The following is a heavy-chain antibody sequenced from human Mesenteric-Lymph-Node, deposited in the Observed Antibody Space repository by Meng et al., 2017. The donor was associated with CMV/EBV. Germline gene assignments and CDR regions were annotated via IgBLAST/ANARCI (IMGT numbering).Heavy chain of an antibody. D-gene: IGHD6-6*01. V-gene: IGHV3-48*03. CDR1: GFTFSSYA. CDR2: IISSGTHI. J-gene: IGHJ4*02. CDR3: ARRRYSGSSLIDF. Sequence: GGSLRLSCAASGFTFSSYAMTWVRQAPGKGLEWISCIISSGTHIYYADSVKGRFTISRDNAKNSLYLQMNSLRAEDTAVYYCARRRYSGSSLIDFWGQGTLVTVSS.